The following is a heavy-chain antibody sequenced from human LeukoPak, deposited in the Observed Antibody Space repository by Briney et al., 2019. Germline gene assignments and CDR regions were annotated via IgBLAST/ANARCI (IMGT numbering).Heavy chain of an antibody. CDR2: IKKDGSEK. CDR1: GFTFSGYW. Sequence: GGSLRLSCAASGFTFSGYWMSWVRQDPGKGLEWVANIKKDGSEKYNVDSVKGRFTISRDNANKSLYLQMNSLRAEDTAVYYCARESKGRSKIDYWGQGTLVTVSS. D-gene: IGHD4-17*01. V-gene: IGHV3-7*01. CDR3: ARESKGRSKIDY. J-gene: IGHJ4*02.